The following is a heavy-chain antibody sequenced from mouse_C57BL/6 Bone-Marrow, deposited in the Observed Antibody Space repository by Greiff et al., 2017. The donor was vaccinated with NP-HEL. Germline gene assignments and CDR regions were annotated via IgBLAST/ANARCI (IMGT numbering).Heavy chain of an antibody. V-gene: IGHV1-26*01. Sequence: VQLQQSGPELVKPGASVKISCKASGYTFTDYYMNWVKQSHGKSLEWIGDINPNNGGTSYNQKFKGKATLTVDKSSSTAYMELRSLTSEDSAVYYCARRDYYGSRYFDYWGQGTTLTVSS. CDR2: INPNNGGT. CDR3: ARRDYYGSRYFDY. J-gene: IGHJ2*01. D-gene: IGHD1-1*01. CDR1: GYTFTDYY.